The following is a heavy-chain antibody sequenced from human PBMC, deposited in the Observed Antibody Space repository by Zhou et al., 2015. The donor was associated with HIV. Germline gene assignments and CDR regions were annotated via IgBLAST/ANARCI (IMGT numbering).Heavy chain of an antibody. V-gene: IGHV1-46*01. CDR3: SRGVSF. Sequence: QVQLVQSGAEAKRPGDSVKVSCKASGYTFTEYYIHWVRQTPGQGFEWMGIITPGAGNTTYAQKFQGRITVTRDTSAATVYMELSNLTSEDTAVYFCSRGVSFWGQGTLVTVSS. J-gene: IGHJ4*02. CDR2: ITPGAGNT. D-gene: IGHD3-16*01. CDR1: GYTFTEYY.